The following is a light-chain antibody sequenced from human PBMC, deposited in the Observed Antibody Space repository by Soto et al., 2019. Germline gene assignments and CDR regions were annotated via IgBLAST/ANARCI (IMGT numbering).Light chain of an antibody. CDR3: CSYTRTSNHYF. V-gene: IGLV2-14*01. CDR2: EVR. CDR1: SSDIGGYDY. J-gene: IGLJ1*01. Sequence: QSALTQPRSVSGSPGQSVTVSCTGTSSDIGGYDYVSWYQQRPGKAPKLMIYEVRYRPSGVSNRFSGSKSVNTASLTISGLQAEDEADYYCCSYTRTSNHYFFGSGTKVTVL.